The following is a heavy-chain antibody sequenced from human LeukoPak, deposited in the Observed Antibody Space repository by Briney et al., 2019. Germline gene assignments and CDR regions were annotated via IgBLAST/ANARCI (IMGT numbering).Heavy chain of an antibody. CDR3: ARGGRCSTTSCYAALGFDP. CDR1: GGSFSGYY. Sequence: SETLSLTCAVYGGSFSGYYWSWIRQPPGKGLEWIGEISHSGSTNYNPSLKSRVTISVDTSKNQFSLKLSSVTAADTAVYYCARGGRCSTTSCYAALGFDPWGQGTLVTVSS. D-gene: IGHD2-2*01. J-gene: IGHJ5*02. V-gene: IGHV4-34*01. CDR2: ISHSGST.